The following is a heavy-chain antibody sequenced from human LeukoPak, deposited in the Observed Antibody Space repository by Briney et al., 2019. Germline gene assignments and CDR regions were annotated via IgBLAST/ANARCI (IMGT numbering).Heavy chain of an antibody. J-gene: IGHJ4*02. CDR1: GFTFSSYS. Sequence: GGSLRLSCAASGFTFSSYSMNWVRQAPGKGLEWVSSSSSSSSYIYYADSVKGRFTISRDNAKNSLYLQMNSLRAEDTAVYYCARDYCSSTSCYRDFDYWGQGPLVTVSS. V-gene: IGHV3-21*01. CDR2: SSSSSSYI. CDR3: ARDYCSSTSCYRDFDY. D-gene: IGHD2-2*01.